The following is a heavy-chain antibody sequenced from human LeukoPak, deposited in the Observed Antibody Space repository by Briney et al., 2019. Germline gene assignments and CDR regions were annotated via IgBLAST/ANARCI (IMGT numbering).Heavy chain of an antibody. CDR3: ARGRKIAAAEFDY. D-gene: IGHD6-13*01. CDR1: GGSISSYY. V-gene: IGHV4-4*07. J-gene: IGHJ4*02. Sequence: NPSETLSLTCTVSGGSISSYYCSWIRQPAGKGLEWIGRIYTSGSTNYNPSLKSRVTMSVDTSNNQFSLKLSSVTAADTAVYYCARGRKIAAAEFDYWGQGTLVTVSS. CDR2: IYTSGST.